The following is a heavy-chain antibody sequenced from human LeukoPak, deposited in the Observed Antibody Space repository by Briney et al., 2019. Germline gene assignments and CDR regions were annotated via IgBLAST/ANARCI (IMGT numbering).Heavy chain of an antibody. Sequence: SETLSLTCTVSGGSLSRYYWSWIRHPPEQGRECIRYIYYSRTTNYNPSLKSRVTMSVDTSKNQFSLKLSSVTAADTAVYYCARLSGSQTTPYWGQGTLVTVSS. V-gene: IGHV4-59*08. CDR1: GGSLSRYY. CDR2: IYYSRTT. D-gene: IGHD1-26*01. CDR3: ARLSGSQTTPY. J-gene: IGHJ4*02.